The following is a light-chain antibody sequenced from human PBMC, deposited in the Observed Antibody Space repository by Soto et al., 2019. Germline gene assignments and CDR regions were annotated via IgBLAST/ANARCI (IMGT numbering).Light chain of an antibody. CDR1: SSDVGGYNY. J-gene: IGLJ1*01. V-gene: IGLV2-8*01. Sequence: QSALTQPPSASGSPGQSVTISCTGTSSDVGGYNYVSWYQQHPGKAPKLIIYAVSERPSGVPDRFSGSKSGNTASLTVSGLQAADEADYYCSLYTSENTYVFGTGTKLTVL. CDR3: SLYTSENTYV. CDR2: AVS.